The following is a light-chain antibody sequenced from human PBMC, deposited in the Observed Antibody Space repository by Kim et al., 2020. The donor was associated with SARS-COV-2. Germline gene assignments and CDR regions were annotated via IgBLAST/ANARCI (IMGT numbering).Light chain of an antibody. J-gene: IGKJ4*01. CDR3: QQSYITPLT. Sequence: DIQMTQSPSSLSASVRDRVIITCRASHPISTYLNWYRQRPGKAPSLLIYGASTLHSGVPSRFSGSGSGTDFTLTISSLQPEDFATYYSQQSYITPLTFVGGTKVDIK. CDR1: HPISTY. CDR2: GAS. V-gene: IGKV1-39*01.